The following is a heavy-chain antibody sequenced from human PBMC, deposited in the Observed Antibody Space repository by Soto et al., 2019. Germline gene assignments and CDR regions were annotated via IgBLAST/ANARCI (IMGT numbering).Heavy chain of an antibody. V-gene: IGHV1-46*01. Sequence: ASVKVSCKASGYTFTNYYMHWVRQAPGQGLEWMGIINPSGGRTNYAQKFQGRVTMTRDTSTSTVYLELSSLRSEDTAVYYCARDLSSYSSGWYDLWGRGTLVTVSS. CDR2: INPSGGRT. D-gene: IGHD6-19*01. CDR3: ARDLSSYSSGWYDL. J-gene: IGHJ2*01. CDR1: GYTFTNYY.